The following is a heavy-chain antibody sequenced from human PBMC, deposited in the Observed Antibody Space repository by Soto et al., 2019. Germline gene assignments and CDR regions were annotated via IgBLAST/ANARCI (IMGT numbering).Heavy chain of an antibody. D-gene: IGHD1-26*01. V-gene: IGHV4-59*01. CDR2: IYYSGST. CDR1: GGPISSYY. J-gene: IGHJ4*02. Sequence: ETLSLTCTVSGGPISSYYWSWIRQPPGKGLEWIGYIYYSGSTNYNPSLKSRVTISVDTSKNQFSLKLSSVTAADTAVYYCARRYGGNFDYWGQGTLVTVSS. CDR3: ARRYGGNFDY.